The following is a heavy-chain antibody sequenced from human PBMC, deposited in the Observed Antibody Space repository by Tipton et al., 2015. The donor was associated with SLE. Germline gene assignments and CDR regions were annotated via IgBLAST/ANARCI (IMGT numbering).Heavy chain of an antibody. J-gene: IGHJ4*02. CDR3: ARADWSGYLFGY. Sequence: LRLSCTVSGGSISRSSYYWGWIRQPPGKGLEWIGSIYYSGSTYYNPSLKSRVTMSVDTSKNQFSLKLSSVTAADTAVYYCARADWSGYLFGYWGQGTLVTVSS. D-gene: IGHD3-3*01. CDR1: GGSISRSSYY. V-gene: IGHV4-39*07. CDR2: IYYSGST.